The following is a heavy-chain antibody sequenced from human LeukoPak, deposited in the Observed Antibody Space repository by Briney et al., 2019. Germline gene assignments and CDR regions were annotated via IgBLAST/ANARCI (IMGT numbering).Heavy chain of an antibody. J-gene: IGHJ4*02. D-gene: IGHD3-22*01. CDR3: ARDLSGYYDSSGYYWSNEY. Sequence: ASVKVSCKACGYMFTGYYFHWVRQAPGQGLEWMGRINPNTGGTNYAQKFQGRVALTRDTPISTVYMELSGLRSDDTAVYYCARDLSGYYDSSGYYWSNEYWGQGTLVTVSS. CDR2: INPNTGGT. CDR1: GYMFTGYY. V-gene: IGHV1-2*06.